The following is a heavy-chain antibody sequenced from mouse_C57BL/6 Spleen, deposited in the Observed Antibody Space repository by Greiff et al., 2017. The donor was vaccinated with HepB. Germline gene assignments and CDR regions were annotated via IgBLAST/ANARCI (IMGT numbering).Heavy chain of an antibody. Sequence: EVMLVESGGGLVKPGGSLKLSCAASGFTFSDYGMHWVRQAPEKGLEWVAYISSGSSTIYYADTVKGRFTISRDNAKNTLFLQMTSLRSEDTAMYYCARPGGYFWYFDVWGTGTTVTVSS. V-gene: IGHV5-17*01. CDR2: ISSGSSTI. CDR1: GFTFSDYG. J-gene: IGHJ1*03. D-gene: IGHD2-3*01. CDR3: ARPGGYFWYFDV.